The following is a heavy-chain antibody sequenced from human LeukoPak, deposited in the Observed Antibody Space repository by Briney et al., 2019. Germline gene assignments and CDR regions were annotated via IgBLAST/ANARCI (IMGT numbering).Heavy chain of an antibody. V-gene: IGHV1-18*01. J-gene: IGHJ6*02. Sequence: ASVKVSCKASGGTFSSYAISWVRQAPGQGPEWMGWISAYNGNTNYAQKLQGRVTMTTDTSTSTAYMELRSLRSDDTAVYYCARESPLSIANYYYGMAVWGQGTTVTVSS. D-gene: IGHD6-6*01. CDR1: GGTFSSYA. CDR3: ARESPLSIANYYYGMAV. CDR2: ISAYNGNT.